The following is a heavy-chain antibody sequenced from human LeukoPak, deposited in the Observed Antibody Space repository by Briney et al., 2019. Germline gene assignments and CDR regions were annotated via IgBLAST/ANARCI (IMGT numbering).Heavy chain of an antibody. D-gene: IGHD4-23*01. J-gene: IGHJ4*02. V-gene: IGHV3-23*01. CDR2: ISGSGGST. Sequence: GWSLRLSCAASGFTFSSYAMSWVRQAPAKGLDWVSAISGSGGSTYYADSVKGRYTISRDNSKNTLYLQMNSLRAEDTAVYYCAKLRYGGNSGNDYWGQGTLVTVSS. CDR3: AKLRYGGNSGNDY. CDR1: GFTFSSYA.